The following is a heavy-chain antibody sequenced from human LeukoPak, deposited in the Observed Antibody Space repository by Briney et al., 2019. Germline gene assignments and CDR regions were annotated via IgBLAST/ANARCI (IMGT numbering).Heavy chain of an antibody. CDR3: ANRHSSSWYQFDY. J-gene: IGHJ4*02. V-gene: IGHV3-30*02. Sequence: PGGSLRLSCAASGFTFSSYGMHWVRQAPGKGLEWVAFIRYDGSNKYYADSVKGRFTISRDNSKNTLYLQMNSLRAEGTAVYYCANRHSSSWYQFDYWGQGTLVTVSS. D-gene: IGHD6-13*01. CDR1: GFTFSSYG. CDR2: IRYDGSNK.